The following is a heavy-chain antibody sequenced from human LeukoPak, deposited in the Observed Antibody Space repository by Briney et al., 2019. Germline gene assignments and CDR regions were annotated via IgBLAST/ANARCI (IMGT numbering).Heavy chain of an antibody. CDR1: GGSISSYY. J-gene: IGHJ4*02. CDR2: ISTTGGI. V-gene: IGHV4-4*07. Sequence: SETLSLTCTVSGGSISSYYWSWIRQPPGKGLEWIGRISTTGGINYNPSLRSRVTMSVDTSKNQFSLRLSSVTAADTAVYFCARDATYDSSGYWGQGTLVTVSS. CDR3: ARDATYDSSGY. D-gene: IGHD3-22*01.